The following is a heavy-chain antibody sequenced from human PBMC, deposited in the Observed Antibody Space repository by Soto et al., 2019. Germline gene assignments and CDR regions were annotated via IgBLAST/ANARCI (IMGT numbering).Heavy chain of an antibody. J-gene: IGHJ6*02. CDR1: GYTFTSYG. D-gene: IGHD6-25*01. V-gene: IGHV1-18*01. Sequence: QVQLVQSGAEVKKPGASVKVSCKASGYTFTSYGISWVRQAPGQGLEGMGWISAYNGNTNYAQKLQGRVTMTTDTSTSTADMELRSLRSDDTAVYYCARDGMRLKYYYYGMDVWGQGTTVTVSS. CDR2: ISAYNGNT. CDR3: ARDGMRLKYYYYGMDV.